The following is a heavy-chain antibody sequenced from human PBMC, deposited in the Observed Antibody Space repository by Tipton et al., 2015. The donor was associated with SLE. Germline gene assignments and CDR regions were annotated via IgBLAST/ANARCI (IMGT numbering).Heavy chain of an antibody. Sequence: SLRLSCAASGFTLSHYWMHWVRQAPGKGLVWVSHINSDGSRTDYADSVKGRFTVSRDNAKNTLYLQMNSLRAEDTAVYYCARGSHSFDYWGQGTLVTVSS. CDR2: INSDGSRT. J-gene: IGHJ4*02. V-gene: IGHV3-74*01. CDR1: GFTLSHYW. CDR3: ARGSHSFDY.